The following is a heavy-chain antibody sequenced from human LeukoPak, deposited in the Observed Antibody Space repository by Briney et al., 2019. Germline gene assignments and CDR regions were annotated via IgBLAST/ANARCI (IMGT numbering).Heavy chain of an antibody. CDR1: GYTFTGYY. D-gene: IGHD3-16*02. V-gene: IGHV1-24*01. CDR2: FDPEDGQT. J-gene: IGHJ4*02. Sequence: GASVKVSCKASGYTFTGYYMHWVRQAPGKGLEWMGGFDPEDGQTIYAQKFQGRVTMTEDTSTDTGYMELSSLRSEDTAVYYCSGYVWGNYRYRPFDYWGQGTLVTVSS. CDR3: SGYVWGNYRYRPFDY.